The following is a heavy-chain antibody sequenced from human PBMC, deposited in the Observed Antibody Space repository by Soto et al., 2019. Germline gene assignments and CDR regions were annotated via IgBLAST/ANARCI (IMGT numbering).Heavy chain of an antibody. CDR3: ARDFRPPHGGYGDRHSNCFDP. D-gene: IGHD4-17*01. CDR2: INWNGGST. Sequence: EVQLVESGGGVVRPGGSLRLSCAASGFTFDDYGMSWVRQAPGKGLEWVSGINWNGGSTGYADSVKGRFTISRDNAKNSLYLQMNSLRAEDTALYHCARDFRPPHGGYGDRHSNCFDPWGQGTLVTVSS. CDR1: GFTFDDYG. J-gene: IGHJ5*02. V-gene: IGHV3-20*01.